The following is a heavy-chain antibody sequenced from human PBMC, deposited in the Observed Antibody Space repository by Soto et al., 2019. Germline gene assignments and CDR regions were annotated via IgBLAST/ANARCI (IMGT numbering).Heavy chain of an antibody. CDR3: AKALNQPRAVPMVRGVRGYYYGMDV. V-gene: IGHV3-23*01. CDR2: ISGSGGST. CDR1: GFTFSSYA. D-gene: IGHD3-10*01. Sequence: PGGSLRLSXAASGFTFSSYAMSWVRQAPGKGLEWVSAISGSGGSTYYADSVRGRFTISRDNSKNTLYLQMNSLRAEDTAVYYCAKALNQPRAVPMVRGVRGYYYGMDVWGQGTTVTVSS. J-gene: IGHJ6*02.